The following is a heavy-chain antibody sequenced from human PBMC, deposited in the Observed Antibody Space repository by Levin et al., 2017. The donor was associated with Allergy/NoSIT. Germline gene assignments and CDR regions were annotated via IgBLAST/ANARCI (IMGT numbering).Heavy chain of an antibody. CDR1: GFTFTSFW. V-gene: IGHV3-7*01. Sequence: GESLKISCAASGFTFTSFWMTWVRQAPGKGLEWVANIKQDGSETYYVDSVKGRFTISRDNGKNSVYLQMNSLRVDDTAVYYCAREEGWGYHYGMDVWGQGATVTVSS. CDR2: IKQDGSET. J-gene: IGHJ6*02. CDR3: AREEGWGYHYGMDV. D-gene: IGHD6-19*01.